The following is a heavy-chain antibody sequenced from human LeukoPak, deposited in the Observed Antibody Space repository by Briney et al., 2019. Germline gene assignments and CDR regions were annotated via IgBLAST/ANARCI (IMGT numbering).Heavy chain of an antibody. V-gene: IGHV1-18*01. Sequence: VASVKVSCKASGYTFTSYGISWVRQAPGQGLEWMGWISAYNGYTNYTQKLQGRVTMTTDTSTSTAYMELRSLKSDDTAVYYCAGVVRDYYYYYMDVWDKGTTVTVSS. D-gene: IGHD2-21*01. CDR1: GYTFTSYG. J-gene: IGHJ6*03. CDR2: ISAYNGYT. CDR3: AGVVRDYYYYYMDV.